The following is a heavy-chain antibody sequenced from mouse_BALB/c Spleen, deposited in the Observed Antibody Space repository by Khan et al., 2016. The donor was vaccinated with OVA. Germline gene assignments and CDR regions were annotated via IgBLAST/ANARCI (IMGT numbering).Heavy chain of an antibody. D-gene: IGHD2-14*01. CDR3: ARSTYRYAFAY. V-gene: IGHV3-8*02. Sequence: EVQLQESGPSLVKPSQTLSLTCSVTGDSITSGYWSWIRKFPGNKLEYMGYMIFSGNTYYNPSLKSRISITRHTSKNQYYLQLNSVTNEDTATYYCARSTYRYAFAYWGQGTLVTVSA. CDR2: MIFSGNT. CDR1: GDSITSGY. J-gene: IGHJ3*01.